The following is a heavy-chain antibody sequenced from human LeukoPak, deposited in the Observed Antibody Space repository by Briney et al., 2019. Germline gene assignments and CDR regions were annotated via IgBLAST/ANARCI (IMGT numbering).Heavy chain of an antibody. J-gene: IGHJ4*02. CDR1: GFTFSSYG. CDR3: AKDFAYGDYIFDY. V-gene: IGHV3-23*01. Sequence: GGSLRLSCAASGFTFSSYGMSWVRQAPGKGLEWVSAISGSGGSTYYADSVKGRFTISRDNSKSTLYLQMNSLRAEDTAVYYCAKDFAYGDYIFDYWGQGTLVTVSS. CDR2: ISGSGGST. D-gene: IGHD4-17*01.